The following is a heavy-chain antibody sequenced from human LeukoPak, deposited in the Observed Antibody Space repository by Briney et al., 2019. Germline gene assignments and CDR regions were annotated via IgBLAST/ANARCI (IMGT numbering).Heavy chain of an antibody. J-gene: IGHJ4*02. CDR2: INHSGST. V-gene: IGHV4-34*01. CDR1: GGSFSGYY. CDR3: ARGGIIAAAGTALDY. D-gene: IGHD6-13*01. Sequence: PSETLSLTCAVYGGSFSGYYWSWIRQPPGKGLEWIGEINHSGSTNYNPSLKSRVTISVDTSKNQFSLKLSSVTAADTAVYYCARGGIIAAAGTALDYWGQGTLVTVSS.